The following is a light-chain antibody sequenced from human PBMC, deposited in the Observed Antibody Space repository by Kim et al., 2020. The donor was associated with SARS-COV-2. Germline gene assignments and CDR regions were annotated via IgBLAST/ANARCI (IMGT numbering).Light chain of an antibody. CDR3: QKYKNWPRK. J-gene: IGKJ1*01. V-gene: IGKV3-15*01. CDR2: GAY. Sequence: SPGERPTPSGGAGQRVGSNADWDKQRPGQAPRLLIYGAYTRATGIPARVSGSGCGTEFTLTISSLQCVEFAVYYCQKYKNWPRKFGQGRKGDIK. CDR1: QRVGSN.